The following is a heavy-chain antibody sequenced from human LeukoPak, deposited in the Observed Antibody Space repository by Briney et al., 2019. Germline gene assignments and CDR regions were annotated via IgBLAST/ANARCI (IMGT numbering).Heavy chain of an antibody. J-gene: IGHJ4*02. D-gene: IGHD2-15*01. CDR3: ATQVPYCSGGSCFDHFDY. V-gene: IGHV1-24*01. Sequence: GASVKVSCKVSGYTLTELSMHWVRQAPGKGLEWMGGFDPEDGETIYAQKFQGRVTMTEDTSTDTAYMGLSSLRSEDTAVYYCATQVPYCSGGSCFDHFDYWGQGTLVTVSS. CDR1: GYTLTELS. CDR2: FDPEDGET.